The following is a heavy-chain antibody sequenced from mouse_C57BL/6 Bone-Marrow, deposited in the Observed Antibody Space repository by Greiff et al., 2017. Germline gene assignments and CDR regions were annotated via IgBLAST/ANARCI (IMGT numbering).Heavy chain of an antibody. CDR2: IDPNSGGT. CDR3: ARASTVVAHYFDY. J-gene: IGHJ2*01. D-gene: IGHD1-1*01. Sequence: QVQLQQPGAELVKPGASVKLSCKASGYTFTSYWMHWVKQRPGRGLEWIGRIDPNSGGTKYNEKFKSKATLTVDTPSSTAYMQLSSRTSVDSAVYYCARASTVVAHYFDYWGQGTTRTVSS. V-gene: IGHV1-72*01. CDR1: GYTFTSYW.